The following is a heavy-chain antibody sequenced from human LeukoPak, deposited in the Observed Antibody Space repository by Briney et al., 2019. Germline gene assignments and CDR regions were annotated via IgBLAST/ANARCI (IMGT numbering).Heavy chain of an antibody. Sequence: GESPKISCLVSGLDFSNSWIAWVRQMPGEGLEFMGSVNPGDSDAVHSLSSQGQVTLSADKSTNTAYLQWASLKASDTAKYYCARRTVMGPLHFWGQGTQVTVSS. CDR3: ARRTVMGPLHF. CDR2: VNPGDSDA. J-gene: IGHJ4*02. CDR1: GLDFSNSW. V-gene: IGHV5-51*01. D-gene: IGHD3-16*01.